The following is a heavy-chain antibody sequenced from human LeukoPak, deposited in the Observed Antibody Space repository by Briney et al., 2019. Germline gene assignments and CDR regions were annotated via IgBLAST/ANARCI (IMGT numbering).Heavy chain of an antibody. Sequence: GGPLRLSCEAAGFTFSSYAMSWVRQAPGKGLEWVSAISGSGGSTYYAGSVKGRFTISRDNSKNTLFLQMNSLRGEDTALYYCAKDRLGYCSGGHCSTNVLFDVWGQGTLVTVSS. CDR1: GFTFSSYA. D-gene: IGHD2-15*01. V-gene: IGHV3-23*01. J-gene: IGHJ4*02. CDR3: AKDRLGYCSGGHCSTNVLFDV. CDR2: ISGSGGST.